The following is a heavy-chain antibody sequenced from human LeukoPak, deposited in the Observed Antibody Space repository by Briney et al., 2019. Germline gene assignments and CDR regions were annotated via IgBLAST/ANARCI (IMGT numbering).Heavy chain of an antibody. J-gene: IGHJ6*04. CDR2: ISSSGSTI. Sequence: GGSLRLSCAASGFTFSSYEMNWVRQAPGKGLEWVSYISSSGSTIYYADSVKGRFTISRDNAKNPLYLQMNSLRAEDTAVYYCARGPTMKMDVWGKGTTVTVSS. CDR1: GFTFSSYE. CDR3: ARGPTMKMDV. D-gene: IGHD3-22*01. V-gene: IGHV3-48*03.